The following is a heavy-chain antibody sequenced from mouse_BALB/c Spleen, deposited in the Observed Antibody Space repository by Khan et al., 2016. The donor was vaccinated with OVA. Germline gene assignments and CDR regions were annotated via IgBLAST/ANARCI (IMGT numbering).Heavy chain of an antibody. Sequence: EVQLQESGGGLVQPGGSRKLSCAASGFTFSSFGMHWVRQAPKKGLEWVAYISSGSSTIYYVDTVKGRFTISRDTPKNTLFLQMNSLTSEDTAMYYCARSGDNFHWYFDVWGAGTSVTVSS. V-gene: IGHV5-17*02. CDR3: ARSGDNFHWYFDV. CDR1: GFTFSSFG. J-gene: IGHJ1*01. CDR2: ISSGSSTI. D-gene: IGHD1-3*01.